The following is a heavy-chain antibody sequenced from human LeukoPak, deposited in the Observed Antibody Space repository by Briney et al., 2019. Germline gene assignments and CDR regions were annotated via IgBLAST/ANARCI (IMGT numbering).Heavy chain of an antibody. D-gene: IGHD6-6*01. Sequence: GASVKVSCKASGGTFSSYAISWVRQAPRQGLEWMGGIIPIFGTANYAQKFQGRVTITADESTSTAYMELSSLRSEDTAVYYCAREGAARPPYNWFDPWGQGTLVTVSS. CDR3: AREGAARPPYNWFDP. V-gene: IGHV1-69*13. CDR2: IIPIFGTA. J-gene: IGHJ5*02. CDR1: GGTFSSYA.